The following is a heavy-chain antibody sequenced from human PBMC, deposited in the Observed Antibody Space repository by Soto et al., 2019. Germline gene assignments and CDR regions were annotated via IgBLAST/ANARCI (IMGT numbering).Heavy chain of an antibody. Sequence: PGGFLRLSCVASGFTFSNYWMSWVRQAPGKGLEWVANMKKDGSQKYYADSVKGRFTISRDNARNSLYLQMNSLRVEDTAVYYCARDWFDAWGQGTLVTVSS. V-gene: IGHV3-7*01. CDR3: ARDWFDA. CDR1: GFTFSNYW. CDR2: MKKDGSQK. J-gene: IGHJ5*02.